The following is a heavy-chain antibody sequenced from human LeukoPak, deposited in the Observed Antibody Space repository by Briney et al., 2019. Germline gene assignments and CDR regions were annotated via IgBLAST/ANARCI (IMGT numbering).Heavy chain of an antibody. CDR2: IYYSGST. J-gene: IGHJ4*02. D-gene: IGHD3-22*01. V-gene: IGHV4-39*07. Sequence: SETLSLTCTVSGGSISSSSYYWGWIRQPPGKGLEWIGSIYYSGSTYYNPSLKSRVTISVDTSKNQFSLKLNSVTAADTAVYYCARDGAQYYDSSGRADYWGQETLVTVSS. CDR3: ARDGAQYYDSSGRADY. CDR1: GGSISSSSYY.